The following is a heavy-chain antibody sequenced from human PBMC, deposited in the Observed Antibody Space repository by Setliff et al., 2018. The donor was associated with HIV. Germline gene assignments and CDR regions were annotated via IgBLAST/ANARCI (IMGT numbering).Heavy chain of an antibody. V-gene: IGHV1-69*08. CDR1: GGTFSTYT. Sequence: SVKVSCKTSGGTFSTYTIAWVLQAPGQGLEWMGRIIPIFGTPNYAQKVQGRVTITADKSTSTVYLDLRSLTSEDTAMYYCARSVWAVVVPTDPAVDAFAIWGQGTMVTVS. CDR2: IIPIFGTP. CDR3: ARSVWAVVVPTDPAVDAFAI. J-gene: IGHJ3*02. D-gene: IGHD2-2*01.